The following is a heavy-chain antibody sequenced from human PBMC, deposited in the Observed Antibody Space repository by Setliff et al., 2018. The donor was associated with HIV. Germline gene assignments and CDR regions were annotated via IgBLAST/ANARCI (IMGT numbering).Heavy chain of an antibody. CDR1: GFTFSSYW. V-gene: IGHV3-74*01. CDR2: INSDGSST. J-gene: IGHJ4*02. CDR3: ARDSGTTMGASGPGY. Sequence: GSLRLSCAASGFTFSSYWMHWVRQAPGKGLVWVSRINSDGSSTSYADSVKGRFTISRDNAKNTLYLQMNSLRAEDTAVYYCARDSGTTMGASGPGYWGQGTLVTVSS. D-gene: IGHD1-26*01.